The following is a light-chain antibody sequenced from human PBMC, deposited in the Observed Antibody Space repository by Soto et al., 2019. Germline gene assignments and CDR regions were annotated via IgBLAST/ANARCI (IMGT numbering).Light chain of an antibody. Sequence: SALTQPASVSGSPGQSITISCTGTSSDVGGYKFVSWYQQQPGKVPKLMIYEVSNRPSGVSNRFSGSKSGNTASLTISGLQAEDEATYYCTSFTSRKTLIFGGGTKLTVL. V-gene: IGLV2-14*01. CDR2: EVS. J-gene: IGLJ2*01. CDR3: TSFTSRKTLI. CDR1: SSDVGGYKF.